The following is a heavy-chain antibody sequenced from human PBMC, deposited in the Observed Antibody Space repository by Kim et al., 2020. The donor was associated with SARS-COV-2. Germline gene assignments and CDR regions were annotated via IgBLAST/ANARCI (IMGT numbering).Heavy chain of an antibody. V-gene: IGHV1-2*02. D-gene: IGHD3-22*01. CDR2: INPNSGGT. CDR1: GYTFTGYY. Sequence: ASVKVSCKASGYTFTGYYMHWVRQAPGQGLEWMGWINPNSGGTNYAQKFQGRVTMTRDTSISTAYMELSSLRSDDTAVYYCARDHTTHDSSGYYYVVPGYWGQGTLVTVSS. CDR3: ARDHTTHDSSGYYYVVPGY. J-gene: IGHJ4*02.